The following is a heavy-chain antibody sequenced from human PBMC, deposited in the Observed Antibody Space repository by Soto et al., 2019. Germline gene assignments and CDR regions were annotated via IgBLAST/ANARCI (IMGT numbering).Heavy chain of an antibody. Sequence: SETLSLTCTVSGGSISSSSYYWGWIRQPPGKGLEWIGSIYYSGSTYYNPSLKSRVTISVDTSKNQFSLKLSSVTAADTAVYYCARDSRYSSGWYEDYYYGMDVWGQGTTVTVSS. V-gene: IGHV4-39*02. J-gene: IGHJ6*02. CDR3: ARDSRYSSGWYEDYYYGMDV. CDR1: GGSISSSSYY. D-gene: IGHD6-19*01. CDR2: IYYSGST.